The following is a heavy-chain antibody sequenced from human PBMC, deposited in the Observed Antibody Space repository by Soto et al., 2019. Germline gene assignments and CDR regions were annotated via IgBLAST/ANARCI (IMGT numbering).Heavy chain of an antibody. CDR2: IIPMFETV. J-gene: IGHJ6*02. V-gene: IGHV1-69*01. D-gene: IGHD2-15*01. Sequence: QEQLLQSGAEVRKPGSSVKVSCKASGGTFNNYAVSWVRQAPGQGLEWMGGIIPMFETVNYAQRFQGRLTIAADESTSTAYMGLTSLTSADTAIYFCARGLRTGNYGMDVWGQGTTVTVSS. CDR3: ARGLRTGNYGMDV. CDR1: GGTFNNYA.